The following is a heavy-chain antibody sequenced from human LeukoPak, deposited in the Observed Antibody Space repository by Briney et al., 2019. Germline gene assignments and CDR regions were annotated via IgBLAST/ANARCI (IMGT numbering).Heavy chain of an antibody. CDR3: ATDFAEAFDY. Sequence: PGGSLRLSCVASGFTVSNKYMSWVRQAPGKGLEWVAVISYDGSNKYYADPVKGRFTISRDNFKNTLYLQMSSLRTEDTAVYYCATDFAEAFDYWGQGTLVTVSS. CDR2: ISYDGSNK. CDR1: GFTVSNKY. J-gene: IGHJ4*02. V-gene: IGHV3-30*03.